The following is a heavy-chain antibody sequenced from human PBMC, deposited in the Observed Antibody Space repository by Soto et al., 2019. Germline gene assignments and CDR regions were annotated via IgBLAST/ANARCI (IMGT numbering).Heavy chain of an antibody. J-gene: IGHJ6*02. CDR1: GYTFTSYD. Sequence: SVKVSCKASGYTFTSYDINWVRQATGQGLEWMGGIIPIFGTANYAQKFQGRVTITADESTSTAYMELSSLRSEDTAVYYCARHQAHYPYYYYYGMDVWGQGTTVTVSS. D-gene: IGHD2-2*01. CDR3: ARHQAHYPYYYYYGMDV. V-gene: IGHV1-69*13. CDR2: IIPIFGTA.